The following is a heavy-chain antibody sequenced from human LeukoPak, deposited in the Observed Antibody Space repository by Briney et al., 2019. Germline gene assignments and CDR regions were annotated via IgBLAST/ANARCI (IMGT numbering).Heavy chain of an antibody. CDR1: GYTFTSYG. J-gene: IGHJ6*02. D-gene: IGHD6-13*01. CDR2: ISAYNGNT. CDR3: AREEYSSSWYYWGYYYYGMDV. V-gene: IGHV1-18*01. Sequence: GASVKVSCKASGYTFTSYGISWVRQPPGQGLEWMGWISAYNGNTNYAQKLQGRVTMTTDTSTSTAYMELRSLRSDDTAVYYCAREEYSSSWYYWGYYYYGMDVWGQGTAVTVSS.